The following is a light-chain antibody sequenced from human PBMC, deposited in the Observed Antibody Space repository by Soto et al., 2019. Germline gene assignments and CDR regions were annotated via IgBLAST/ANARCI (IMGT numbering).Light chain of an antibody. CDR1: SSDVGTYNL. CDR3: SSYAGAVA. V-gene: IGLV2-23*01. Sequence: QSAPTQPASVSGSPGQSITISCTGTSSDVGTYNLVSWYQHHPGKAPKLMIYEGSNRPSGVSHRFSGSQSGNTASLTISGLQAEDEADYYCSSYAGAVAFGGGTKLTVL. CDR2: EGS. J-gene: IGLJ2*01.